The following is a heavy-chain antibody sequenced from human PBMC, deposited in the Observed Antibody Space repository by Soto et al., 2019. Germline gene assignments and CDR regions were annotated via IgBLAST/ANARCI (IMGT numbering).Heavy chain of an antibody. CDR3: AKDQSRGRAARRVDY. J-gene: IGHJ4*02. D-gene: IGHD6-6*01. CDR2: ISGSGGST. V-gene: IGHV3-23*01. CDR1: GFTFSSYA. Sequence: EVQLLESGGGLVQPGGSLRLSCAASGFTFSSYAMSWVRQAPGKGLEWVSAISGSGGSTYYADSVKGRFTISRDNSKNTPDLQMNSLRAEDTAVYYCAKDQSRGRAARRVDYGGQGTLVTVSS.